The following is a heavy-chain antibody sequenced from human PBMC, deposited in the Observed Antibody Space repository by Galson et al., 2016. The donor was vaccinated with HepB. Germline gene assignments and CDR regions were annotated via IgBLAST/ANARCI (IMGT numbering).Heavy chain of an antibody. J-gene: IGHJ6*02. V-gene: IGHV3-33*01. CDR1: GFTFSSYG. CDR3: ARDRNSGAGGNYGMDV. CDR2: IWYDGSNK. Sequence: SLRLSCAASGFTFSSYGMHWVRQAPGKRLEWVAVIWYDGSNKYYGDSVKGRFIISRDNFKNTLYLQMSSLRAEDTAVYYCARDRNSGAGGNYGMDVWGQGTTVTVSS. D-gene: IGHD1-26*01.